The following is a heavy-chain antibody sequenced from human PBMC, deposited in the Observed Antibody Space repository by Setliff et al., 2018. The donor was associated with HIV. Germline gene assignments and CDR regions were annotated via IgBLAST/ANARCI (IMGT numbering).Heavy chain of an antibody. CDR1: GYTFTSYG. CDR3: AVTIIGEHWFDP. D-gene: IGHD4-4*01. V-gene: IGHV1-18*01. CDR2: ISAYNGNT. Sequence: ASVKVSCKASGYTFTSYGISWVRQAPGQGLEWMGWISAYNGNTNYAQKLQGRVTMTTDTSTSTAYMELRSLRSDDTAVYYCAVTIIGEHWFDPWGQGTLVTVSS. J-gene: IGHJ5*02.